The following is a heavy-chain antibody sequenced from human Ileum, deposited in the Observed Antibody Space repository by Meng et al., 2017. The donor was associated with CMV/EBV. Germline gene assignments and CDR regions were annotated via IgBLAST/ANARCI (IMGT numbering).Heavy chain of an antibody. CDR2: IYSHGAT. CDR3: ARWGSGMSPTADWFDP. V-gene: IGHV4-4*07. D-gene: IGHD2-15*01. CDR1: GDSMNDYF. Sequence: QEYPQESGTGLVKPSDTLSLICTVSGDSMNDYFWHWILQPAGKGLEWIGRIYSHGATNYNPSLQSRVTMSIDTSKNQFSLKVTSVTAADTAVYYCARWGSGMSPTADWFDPWGQGTLVTVSS. J-gene: IGHJ5*02.